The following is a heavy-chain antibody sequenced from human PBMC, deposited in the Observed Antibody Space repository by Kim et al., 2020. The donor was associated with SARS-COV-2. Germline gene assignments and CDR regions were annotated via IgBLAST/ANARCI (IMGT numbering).Heavy chain of an antibody. Sequence: SETLSLTCTVSGGSISSGGYYWSWIRQHPGKGLEWIGYIYYSGSTYYNPSLKSRVTISVDTSKKQFSLKLSSVTAADTAVYYCARSPLTIFGVVTAFDIWGQGTMVTVSS. J-gene: IGHJ3*02. CDR3: ARSPLTIFGVVTAFDI. V-gene: IGHV4-31*03. CDR1: GGSISSGGYY. D-gene: IGHD3-3*01. CDR2: IYYSGST.